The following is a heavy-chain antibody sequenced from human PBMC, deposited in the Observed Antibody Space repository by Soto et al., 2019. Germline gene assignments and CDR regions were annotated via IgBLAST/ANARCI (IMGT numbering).Heavy chain of an antibody. V-gene: IGHV4-59*08. CDR2: IYYSGST. CDR1: GGSISSYY. Sequence: SETLSLTCTVSGGSISSYYWSWIRHPPGKGLEWIGYIYYSGSTNYNPSLKSRVTISVDTSKNQFSLKLSSVTAADTAVYYCASSYYYDSSVFDYWGQGTLVTVSS. CDR3: ASSYYYDSSVFDY. J-gene: IGHJ4*02. D-gene: IGHD3-22*01.